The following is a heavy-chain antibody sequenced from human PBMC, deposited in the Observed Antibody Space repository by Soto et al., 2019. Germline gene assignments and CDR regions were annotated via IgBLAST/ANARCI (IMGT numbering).Heavy chain of an antibody. J-gene: IGHJ5*02. CDR2: ISANGASI. D-gene: IGHD3-22*01. CDR1: GFTFRDHA. Sequence: GESLKISCVGSGFTFRDHAMRWVRQAPGRGLEWVSAISANGASIQHADSVKGRFSVSRDNAKNTVYLQMDNLRTEDSAVYYCAKDRYYDTPGWFDPWGHGSRVTVSS. V-gene: IGHV3-23*01. CDR3: AKDRYYDTPGWFDP.